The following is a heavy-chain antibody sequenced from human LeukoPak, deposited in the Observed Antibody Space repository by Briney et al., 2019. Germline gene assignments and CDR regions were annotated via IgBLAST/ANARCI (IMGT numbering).Heavy chain of an antibody. J-gene: IGHJ4*02. V-gene: IGHV3-49*04. CDR3: TRVEGDLIDY. CDR2: IRSKTYGGTT. Sequence: PGRSLRLSCTASGFTFGDYAMSWVRQAPGEGLEWVGFIRSKTYGGTTEYAASVKGRFTISRDDSKSIAYLQMNSLKTEDTAVYYCTRVEGDLIDYWGQGTLVTVSS. D-gene: IGHD2-21*02. CDR1: GFTFGDYA.